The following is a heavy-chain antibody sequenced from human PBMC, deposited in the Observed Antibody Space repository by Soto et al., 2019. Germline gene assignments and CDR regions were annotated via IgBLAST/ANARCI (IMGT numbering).Heavy chain of an antibody. CDR1: GYTFTSYG. CDR3: ARDFRDGYMDYYYGMDV. J-gene: IGHJ6*02. D-gene: IGHD5-12*01. CDR2: ISAYNGNT. V-gene: IGHV1-18*01. Sequence: ASVKVSCKASGYTFTSYGISWVRQAPGQGLEWMGWISAYNGNTNYAQKLQGRVTMTTDTSTSTAYMELRSLRSDDTAVYYCARDFRDGYMDYYYGMDVWGQGTTVTVSS.